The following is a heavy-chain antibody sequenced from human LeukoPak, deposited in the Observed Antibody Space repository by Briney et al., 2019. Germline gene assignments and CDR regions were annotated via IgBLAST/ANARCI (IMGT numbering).Heavy chain of an antibody. J-gene: IGHJ4*02. V-gene: IGHV4-39*01. CDR3: ARSPRSNGYYHY. D-gene: IGHD2/OR15-2a*01. CDR1: GGSISSSSYY. Sequence: SETLSLTCTVSGGSISSSSYYWGWIRQPPGKGLEWIGSIYYSGSTYYNPSLKSRVTIPVDTSKNQFSLKLSSVTAADTAVYYCARSPRSNGYYHYWGQGTLVTVSS. CDR2: IYYSGST.